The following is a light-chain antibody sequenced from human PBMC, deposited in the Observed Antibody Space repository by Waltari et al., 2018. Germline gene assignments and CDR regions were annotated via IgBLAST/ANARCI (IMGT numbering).Light chain of an antibody. Sequence: DIQMTQSPSSLSASVGDRVTITCRASQTISSYLNCYQQKLGKSPKLLIYAASSLQSGVPSRFRGSGSGTDFTLTISSLQFEDLATYYCQQSYSMPRTFGQGTKVEIK. V-gene: IGKV1-39*01. CDR3: QQSYSMPRT. CDR2: AAS. J-gene: IGKJ1*01. CDR1: QTISSY.